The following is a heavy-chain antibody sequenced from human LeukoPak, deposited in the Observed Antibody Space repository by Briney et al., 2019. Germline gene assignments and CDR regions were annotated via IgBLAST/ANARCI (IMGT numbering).Heavy chain of an antibody. Sequence: PGGSLRLSCAASGFTFSSYAMSWVRQAPGKGLEWVSAISGSGGSTYYADSVKGRFTISRDNSKNTLYLQMNSLRAEDTAVYYCAKDHVGPIAAAGPDTFDYWGQGTLVTVSS. V-gene: IGHV3-23*01. CDR2: ISGSGGST. CDR3: AKDHVGPIAAAGPDTFDY. D-gene: IGHD6-13*01. CDR1: GFTFSSYA. J-gene: IGHJ4*02.